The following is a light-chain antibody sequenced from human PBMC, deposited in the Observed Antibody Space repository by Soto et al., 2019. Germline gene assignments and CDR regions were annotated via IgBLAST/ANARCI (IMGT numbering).Light chain of an antibody. CDR2: DAS. J-gene: IGKJ4*01. CDR3: QQRYNWPRVT. V-gene: IGKV3-11*01. CDR1: QSVSSY. Sequence: EVVMTQSPATLSLSPGERATLSCMASQSVSSYFAWYQRKPGQAPRLLIYDASNSAPGITARFSCSGSGTDFTLTIISREPEDFGGYYCQQRYNWPRVTFGGGTKVEIK.